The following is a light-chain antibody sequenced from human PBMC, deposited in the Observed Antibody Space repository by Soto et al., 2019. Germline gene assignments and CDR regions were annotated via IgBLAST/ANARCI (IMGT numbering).Light chain of an antibody. CDR3: QQSYTVPLT. J-gene: IGKJ4*01. Sequence: DIHMTQSPSSLSVSVVDRVSMTCRASQSISSYLNWYQQKPGKAPKVLIHSASSLQSGIPSRFSGSGSGTDFTFTISSLQSEDFATYYCQQSYTVPLTFGGGTKVDIK. V-gene: IGKV1-39*01. CDR2: SAS. CDR1: QSISSY.